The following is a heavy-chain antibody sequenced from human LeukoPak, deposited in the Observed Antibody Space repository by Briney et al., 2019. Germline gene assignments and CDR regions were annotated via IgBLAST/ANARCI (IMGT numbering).Heavy chain of an antibody. Sequence: ASVKVSFKASGGTFGSYAISWVRQAPGQGLEWMGGIIPIFGTANYAQKFQGRVTITADESTSTAYMELSSLRSEDTAVYYCATHEPGGFGELLYPSSSPHTFDYWGQGTLVTVSS. CDR1: GGTFGSYA. CDR2: IIPIFGTA. J-gene: IGHJ4*02. D-gene: IGHD3-10*01. CDR3: ATHEPGGFGELLYPSSSPHTFDY. V-gene: IGHV1-69*13.